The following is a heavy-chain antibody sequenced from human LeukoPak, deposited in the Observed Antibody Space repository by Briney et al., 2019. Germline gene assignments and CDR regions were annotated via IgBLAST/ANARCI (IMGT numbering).Heavy chain of an antibody. V-gene: IGHV3-23*01. Sequence: PGGSLRLSCAASGFTFSSYAMSWVRQAPGKGLEWVSAISGSGGSTYYADSVKGRFTISRDNSKNTLYLQMNSLRAEDTAVYYCAKAGSDFWSGDRWFDPWGQGTLVTVSS. D-gene: IGHD3-3*01. CDR2: ISGSGGST. J-gene: IGHJ5*02. CDR3: AKAGSDFWSGDRWFDP. CDR1: GFTFSSYA.